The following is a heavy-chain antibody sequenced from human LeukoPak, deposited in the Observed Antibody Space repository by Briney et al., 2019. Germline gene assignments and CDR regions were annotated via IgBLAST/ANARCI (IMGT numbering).Heavy chain of an antibody. CDR3: ARSLIDSSGYYPLYFDY. J-gene: IGHJ4*02. CDR2: ISAYNGNT. CDR1: GYTFTSYG. V-gene: IGHV1-18*01. D-gene: IGHD3-22*01. Sequence: ASVKVSCKASGYTFTSYGISWVRQAPGQGLEWMGWISAYNGNTNYAQKLQGRVTITTDTSTSTAYMELRSLRSDDTAVYYCARSLIDSSGYYPLYFDYGGQGTLVTVS.